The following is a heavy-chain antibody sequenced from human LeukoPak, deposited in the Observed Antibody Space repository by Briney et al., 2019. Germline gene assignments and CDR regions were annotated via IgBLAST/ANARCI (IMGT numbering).Heavy chain of an antibody. CDR2: IKQDGSEK. V-gene: IGHV3-7*01. D-gene: IGHD3-10*01. J-gene: IGHJ6*03. Sequence: PGGSLRLSCAASGFTFNNYGMHWVRQAPGKGLEWVANIKQDGSEKYYVDSVKGRFTISRDNAKNSLYLQMNSLRAEDTAVYYCARDPLLPFYGSGSYYNYYYMDVWGKGTTVTISS. CDR1: GFTFNNYG. CDR3: ARDPLLPFYGSGSYYNYYYMDV.